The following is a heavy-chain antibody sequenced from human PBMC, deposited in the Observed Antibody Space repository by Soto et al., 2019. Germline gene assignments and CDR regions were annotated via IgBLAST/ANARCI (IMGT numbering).Heavy chain of an antibody. Sequence: GGSLRLSCAASGVTFSDYYMSWMRQPPGKGLEWVSYISSSSSYTNYADSVKGRFTISRDNVKNSLYLQMNRLRAEDTAVYYCARMQSYDSSGYYDYWGQGTLVTVSS. CDR2: ISSSSSYT. D-gene: IGHD3-22*01. CDR3: ARMQSYDSSGYYDY. V-gene: IGHV3-11*06. J-gene: IGHJ4*02. CDR1: GVTFSDYY.